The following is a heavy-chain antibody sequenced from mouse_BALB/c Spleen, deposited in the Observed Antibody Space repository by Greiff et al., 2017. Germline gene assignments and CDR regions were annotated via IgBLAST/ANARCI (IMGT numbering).Heavy chain of an antibody. V-gene: IGHV2-4-1*01. D-gene: IGHD3-3*01. CDR1: GFSLTSYG. J-gene: IGHJ4*01. CDR2: IWSGGST. CDR3: ARNHGGRAMDY. Sequence: VQLQQSGPGLVQPSQSLSITCTVSGFSLTSYGVHWDRQSPGKGLEWLGVIWSGGSTDYNAAFISRLSISKDNSKSQVFFKMNSLQADDTAIYYCARNHGGRAMDYWGQGTSVTVSS.